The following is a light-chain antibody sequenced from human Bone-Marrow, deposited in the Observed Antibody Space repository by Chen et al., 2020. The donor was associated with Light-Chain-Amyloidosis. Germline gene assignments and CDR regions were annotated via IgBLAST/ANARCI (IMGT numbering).Light chain of an antibody. Sequence: AIQLTQSPSSLPASVGDRVTITCRASQGISSALAWYQQKPGKAPKLLIYDATTLQRGAPSRFSGSGSGTDFTLTISSLQPEDFASYYCQQFNSFPIAFGQGTRLEIK. CDR2: DAT. CDR3: QQFNSFPIA. V-gene: IGKV1-13*02. J-gene: IGKJ5*01. CDR1: QGISSA.